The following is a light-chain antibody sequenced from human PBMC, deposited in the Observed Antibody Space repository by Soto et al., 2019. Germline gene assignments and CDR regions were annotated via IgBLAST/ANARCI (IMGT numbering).Light chain of an antibody. CDR2: GAS. J-gene: IGKJ4*01. V-gene: IGKV3-15*01. CDR3: QPYNNWPLT. CDR1: QGVGSK. Sequence: EIVMTQSPAMVSVSLGERATLSCRASQGVGSKLAWYQQKPGQAPRLLIYGASTRATGIPARFSGSGSGTEFTLTINSLQSEDFAIYYCQPYNNWPLTFGGGTKVDIK.